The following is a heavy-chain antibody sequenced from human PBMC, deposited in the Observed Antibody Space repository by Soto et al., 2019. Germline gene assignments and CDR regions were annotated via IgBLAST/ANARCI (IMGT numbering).Heavy chain of an antibody. CDR1: GYSFTSYW. V-gene: IGHV5-51*01. D-gene: IGHD3-9*01. CDR3: ARDILTGYYPLIYYYGMDV. J-gene: IGHJ6*02. Sequence: GESLKISCKGSGYSFTSYWIGWVRQMPGKGLEWMGIIYPGDSDTRYSPSFQGQVTISADKSISTAYLQWSSLKASDTAMYYCARDILTGYYPLIYYYGMDVWGQGTTVTVSS. CDR2: IYPGDSDT.